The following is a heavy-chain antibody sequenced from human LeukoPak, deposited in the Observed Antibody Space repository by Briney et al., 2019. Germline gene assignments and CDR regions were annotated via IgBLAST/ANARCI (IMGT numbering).Heavy chain of an antibody. CDR1: GFTFSSYA. Sequence: PGGSLRLSCAASGFTFSSYAMSWVRQAPGKGLEWVSAISGGGGGTYYADSVRGRFTISRDNSKNTLCLQMNSLRAEDTAVYYCAKPQATVTTYQYFDYWGQGALVTVSS. CDR3: AKPQATVTTYQYFDY. J-gene: IGHJ4*02. D-gene: IGHD4-17*01. CDR2: ISGGGGGT. V-gene: IGHV3-23*01.